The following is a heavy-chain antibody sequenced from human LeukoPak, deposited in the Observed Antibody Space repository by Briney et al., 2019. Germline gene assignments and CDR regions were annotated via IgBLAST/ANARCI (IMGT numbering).Heavy chain of an antibody. Sequence: GGSLRLSCAASGFTFSSYGMHWVRQAPGKGLEWVAVIWYDGSNKYYADSVKGRFTISRDNAKNSLYLQMNSLRAEDTAVYYCARDLDYYDSSGYYYAFDYWGQGTLVTVSS. CDR3: ARDLDYYDSSGYYYAFDY. CDR1: GFTFSSYG. V-gene: IGHV3-33*01. D-gene: IGHD3-22*01. CDR2: IWYDGSNK. J-gene: IGHJ4*02.